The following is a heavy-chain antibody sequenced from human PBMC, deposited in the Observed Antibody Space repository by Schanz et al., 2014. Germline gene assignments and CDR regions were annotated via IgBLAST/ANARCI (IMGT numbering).Heavy chain of an antibody. V-gene: IGHV3-11*01. D-gene: IGHD3-3*01. J-gene: IGHJ6*02. Sequence: QVQLLESGGGLFKPGGSLRLSCAGSGFTFADYYTTWIRQAPGKGLEWISYVSSYDTTVSYADSVKGRFTISRDNAKNSVYLQMNSLRVEDTAVYYCARYGFRKFGVVYGLAVWGQGTTVTVS. CDR3: ARYGFRKFGVVYGLAV. CDR1: GFTFADYY. CDR2: VSSYDTTV.